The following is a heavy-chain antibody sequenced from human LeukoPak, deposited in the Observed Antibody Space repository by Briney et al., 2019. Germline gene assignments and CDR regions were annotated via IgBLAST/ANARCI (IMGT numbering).Heavy chain of an antibody. CDR3: ARLGYCSGGSCYGARPFAI. J-gene: IGHJ3*02. D-gene: IGHD2-15*01. V-gene: IGHV3-48*03. CDR1: GFTFSSYE. CDR2: STSSGSAA. Sequence: PGGSLRLSCAASGFTFSSYEINWVRQAPGRGLEWISYSTSSGSAALYADSVKGRFTISRDNAKNSLYLQMNSLRAEDTAVYYCARLGYCSGGSCYGARPFAIWGKGTMVTVSP.